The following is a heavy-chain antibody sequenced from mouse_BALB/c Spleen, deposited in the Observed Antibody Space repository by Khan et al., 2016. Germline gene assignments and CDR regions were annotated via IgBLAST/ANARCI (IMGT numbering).Heavy chain of an antibody. CDR2: IDPANGNT. CDR3: GRGDPYYAMDY. V-gene: IGHV14-3*02. Sequence: EVELVESGAELVKPGASVKLSCTASGFNIKDTYMHWVKQRPEQGLEWIGRIDPANGNTKYDPKFQGKATITADTSSNTAYLQLSSLTSEDTAVXYCGRGDPYYAMDYWGQGTSVTVSS. D-gene: IGHD3-3*01. CDR1: GFNIKDTY. J-gene: IGHJ4*01.